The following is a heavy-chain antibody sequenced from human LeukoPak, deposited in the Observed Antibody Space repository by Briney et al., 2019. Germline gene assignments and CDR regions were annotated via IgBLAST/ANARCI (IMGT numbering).Heavy chain of an antibody. CDR1: GHIFSDYG. Sequence: GGSLRLSCAASGHIFSDYGMHWVRQAPGQGLEWVTFIRYDGTNKYYADYVKGRFTISRDNSKNTLYLQMDRLRTEDTAVYYCAKDRYCSSTSCSFGTTWFDPWGQGTLVTVSS. CDR2: IRYDGTNK. J-gene: IGHJ5*02. V-gene: IGHV3-30*02. D-gene: IGHD2-2*01. CDR3: AKDRYCSSTSCSFGTTWFDP.